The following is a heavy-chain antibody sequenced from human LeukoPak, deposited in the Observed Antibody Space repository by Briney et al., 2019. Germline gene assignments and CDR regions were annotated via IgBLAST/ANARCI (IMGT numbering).Heavy chain of an antibody. D-gene: IGHD3-10*01. CDR1: GGSISSSSYY. CDR2: IYYSGST. CDR3: ARGGTLFGESY. Sequence: SETLSLTCTVSGGSISSSSYYWGWIRQPPGKGLEWIGSIYYSGSTYYNPSLKSRVTISVDTSKNQFSLKLSSVTAADTAVYYCARGGTLFGESYWGQGTLVTVSS. J-gene: IGHJ4*02. V-gene: IGHV4-39*07.